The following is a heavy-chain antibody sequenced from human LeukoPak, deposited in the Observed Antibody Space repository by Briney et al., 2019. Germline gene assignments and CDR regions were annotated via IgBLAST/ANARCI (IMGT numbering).Heavy chain of an antibody. D-gene: IGHD1-26*01. CDR3: ARDLGGSYDY. CDR1: GFTFSSSY. J-gene: IGHJ4*02. Sequence: GGSLRLSCAASGFTFSSSYMGWVRQAPGKGLEWVSEISGSGDITFYPDSVAGRFTISRDNAKNSLYLQMNSLRAEDTAVYYCARDLGGSYDYWGQGTLVTVSS. CDR2: ISGSGDIT. V-gene: IGHV3-23*01.